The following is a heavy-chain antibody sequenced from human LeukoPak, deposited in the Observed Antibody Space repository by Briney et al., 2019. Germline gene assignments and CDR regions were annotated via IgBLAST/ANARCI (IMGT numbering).Heavy chain of an antibody. D-gene: IGHD3-22*01. CDR3: AVGYYYDTSGYAASRDFDY. Sequence: GASVKVSCKASGYTFTSYFMHSVGQAPGQGLEGMGIINLFGGSTSDPPKFQGRVTMTRATSTSTVYMELSSLRSEDTAVYYCAVGYYYDTSGYAASRDFDYWGQGTLGTVSS. CDR2: INLFGGST. V-gene: IGHV1-46*01. CDR1: GYTFTSYF. J-gene: IGHJ4*02.